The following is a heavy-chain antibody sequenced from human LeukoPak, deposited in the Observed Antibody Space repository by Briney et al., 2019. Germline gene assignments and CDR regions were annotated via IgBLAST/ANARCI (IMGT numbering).Heavy chain of an antibody. D-gene: IGHD4-17*01. Sequence: GGSLRLSCAASGFTFSDYAINWVRQAPGKGLEWVSSISSSSSYMYYADSVKGRFTISRDNAKNSLYLQMNSLRAEDTAVYYCARDYYGDYYFDYWGQGTLVTVSS. CDR3: ARDYYGDYYFDY. CDR2: ISSSSSYM. J-gene: IGHJ4*02. CDR1: GFTFSDYA. V-gene: IGHV3-21*01.